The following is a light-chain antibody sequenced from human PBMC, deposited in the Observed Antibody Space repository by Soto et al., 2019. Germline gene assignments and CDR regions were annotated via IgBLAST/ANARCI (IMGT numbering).Light chain of an antibody. CDR1: SSDVGGYNY. CDR3: SSYAGSSNV. V-gene: IGLV2-8*01. CDR2: EVN. J-gene: IGLJ1*01. Sequence: QSVLTQPPSASGSPGQSVAISCTGTSSDVGGYNYVSWYQQHPGKAPKLMIYEVNKRPSGVTDRFSGSKSGNKASLTVSCLHAEEEADYYCSSYAGSSNVFGTGTKLTVL.